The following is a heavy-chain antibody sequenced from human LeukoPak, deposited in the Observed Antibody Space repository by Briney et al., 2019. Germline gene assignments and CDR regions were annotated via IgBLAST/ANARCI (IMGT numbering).Heavy chain of an antibody. Sequence: GGSLRLSCAASGFTFSSYAMSWVRQAPGKGLEWVSTISGNGRSTYYGDSVKGRFTISRDNSKNTLSLQMNSLRAEDTAVYYCAKEYYVLLVYALGGSFDYWGRGTLVTVCS. CDR3: AKEYYVLLVYALGGSFDY. CDR2: ISGNGRST. J-gene: IGHJ4*02. CDR1: GFTFSSYA. V-gene: IGHV3-23*01. D-gene: IGHD2-8*02.